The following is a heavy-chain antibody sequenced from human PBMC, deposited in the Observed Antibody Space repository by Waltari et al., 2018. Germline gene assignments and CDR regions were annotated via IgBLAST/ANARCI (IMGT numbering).Heavy chain of an antibody. D-gene: IGHD6-13*01. Sequence: QVQPQESGPGLVKPSETLSLTCAVSGFSISSGYYWGWIRQPPGRGREWIGSIYHSGSTYHNPPLKRRATVSVDTSKNQFSLKLSSVTAADTAVYYCAREGRSIAPAGTRRKDFTFDYWGQGTLVTVSS. J-gene: IGHJ4*02. CDR2: IYHSGST. V-gene: IGHV4-38-2*02. CDR3: AREGRSIAPAGTRRKDFTFDY. CDR1: GFSISSGYY.